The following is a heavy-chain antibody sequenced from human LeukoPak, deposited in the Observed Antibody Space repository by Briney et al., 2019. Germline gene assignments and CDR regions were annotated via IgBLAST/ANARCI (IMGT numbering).Heavy chain of an antibody. Sequence: ASVKVSCKASGGTFSSYAISWVRQAPGQGLEWMGWINTNTGNPTYAQGFTGRFVFSLDTSVSTAYLQISSLKAEDTAVYYCASRAWYYYGSGSLVGHNWFDPWGQGTLVTVSS. CDR3: ASRAWYYYGSGSLVGHNWFDP. J-gene: IGHJ5*02. V-gene: IGHV7-4-1*02. CDR2: INTNTGNP. CDR1: GGTFSSYA. D-gene: IGHD3-10*01.